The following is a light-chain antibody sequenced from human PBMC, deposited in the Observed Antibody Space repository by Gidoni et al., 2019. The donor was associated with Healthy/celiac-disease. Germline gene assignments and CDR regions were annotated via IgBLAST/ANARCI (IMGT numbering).Light chain of an antibody. J-gene: IGKJ2*01. CDR2: DAS. Sequence: EMVLTQSPATLYLSPGERATLSCRASQSVSSYLAWYQQKPGQAPRLLIYDASNRATGIPARFSGSGSGTDFTLTISSLEPEDFAVYYCQQRSNWRDTFGQGTKLEIK. CDR1: QSVSSY. V-gene: IGKV3-11*01. CDR3: QQRSNWRDT.